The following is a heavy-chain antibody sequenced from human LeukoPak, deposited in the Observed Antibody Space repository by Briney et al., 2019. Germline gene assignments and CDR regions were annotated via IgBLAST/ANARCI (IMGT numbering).Heavy chain of an antibody. CDR3: ARERGIVVVTSRSYWFDP. CDR1: GFTFSSHW. J-gene: IGHJ5*02. D-gene: IGHD3-22*01. V-gene: IGHV3-74*01. CDR2: INSDGSSI. Sequence: GGSLRLSCAASGFTFSSHWMHWVRQAPGKGLVWVSRINSDGSSISYADSVKGRFTISRDNAKNTLYLQMNSLRAEDTAVYYCARERGIVVVTSRSYWFDPWGQGTLVTVSS.